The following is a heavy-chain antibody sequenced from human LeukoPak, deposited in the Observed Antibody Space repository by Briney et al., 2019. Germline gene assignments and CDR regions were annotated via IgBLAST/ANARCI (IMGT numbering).Heavy chain of an antibody. J-gene: IGHJ6*04. CDR3: AELGITMIGGV. Sequence: PGGSLRLSCAASGFTFINYRMNWVRQAPGKGLEWVSSISTSRSYIYYADAVKGRFTISRDNAKNSLYLQMNSLRAEDTAVYYCAELGITMIGGVWGKGTTVTISS. CDR1: GFTFINYR. CDR2: ISTSRSYI. V-gene: IGHV3-21*01. D-gene: IGHD3-10*02.